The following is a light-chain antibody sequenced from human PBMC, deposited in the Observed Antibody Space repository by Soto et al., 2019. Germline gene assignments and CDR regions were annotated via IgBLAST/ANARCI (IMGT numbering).Light chain of an antibody. CDR2: GAS. CDR1: ESVSSSY. J-gene: IGKJ4*01. CDR3: QQHYNLPPLT. V-gene: IGKV3D-7*01. Sequence: PGERVTLSCSASESVSSSYLTWYQQKPGQAPRLLIYGASTRATSIPARFSGSGSGTDFTLTISSLQPEDFAVYYCQQHYNLPPLTFGGGTKVDIK.